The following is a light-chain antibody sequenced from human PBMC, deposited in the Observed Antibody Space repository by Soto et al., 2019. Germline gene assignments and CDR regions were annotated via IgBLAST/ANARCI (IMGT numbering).Light chain of an antibody. CDR3: QQYNDWPLT. V-gene: IGKV3-15*01. CDR2: GAS. J-gene: IGKJ4*01. Sequence: EIVMTQSPATLSVSPGERATLSCRASQSVSSNLAWYQQKPGQAPRVLIYGASTRATGIPARFSGSGSGSEFTLTNSSLPSEDFAVYYCQQYNDWPLTFGGGTKVEIK. CDR1: QSVSSN.